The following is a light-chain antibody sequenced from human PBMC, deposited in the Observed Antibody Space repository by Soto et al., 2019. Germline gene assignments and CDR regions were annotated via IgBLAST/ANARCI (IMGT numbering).Light chain of an antibody. Sequence: QSALTQPASVSGSPGQSITISCTGANSDVGSYNLVSWYQQHPGKAPKLMIYAGSKRPSGVSHRFSGSKSGNTASLTICGLQDEDEADYYCCSYAGSSTFVFGAGTKVTVL. CDR1: NSDVGSYNL. V-gene: IGLV2-23*01. J-gene: IGLJ1*01. CDR3: CSYAGSSTFV. CDR2: AGS.